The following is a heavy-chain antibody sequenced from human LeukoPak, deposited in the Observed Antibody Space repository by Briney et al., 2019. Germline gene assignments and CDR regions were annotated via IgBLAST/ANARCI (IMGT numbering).Heavy chain of an antibody. CDR1: GITLSNYG. D-gene: IGHD2-21*01. J-gene: IGHJ4*02. V-gene: IGHV3-23*01. CDR3: AKRGVVIRVILVGFYKEAYYFDS. CDR2: ISGSSGRT. Sequence: GGSLRHSCAVSGITLSNYGMSWVRKAPGKGLEWVAGISGSSGRTNYADSVKGRFTISRDNPKNTLYLQMNSLRAEDTAVYFCAKRGVVIRVILVGFYKEAYYFDSWGQGALVTVSS.